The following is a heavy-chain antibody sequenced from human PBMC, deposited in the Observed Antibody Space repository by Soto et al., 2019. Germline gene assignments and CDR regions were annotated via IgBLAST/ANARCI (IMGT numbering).Heavy chain of an antibody. CDR3: ARVTYWNDVIEAAFDI. J-gene: IGHJ3*02. D-gene: IGHD1-1*01. CDR2: IIPILGIA. Sequence: QVQLVQSGAEVKKPGSSVKVSCKASGGTFSSYTISWVRQAPGQGLEWMGRIIPILGIANYAQNFQGRVTITADKSTSTAYMELSSLTSEETAVYYCARVTYWNDVIEAAFDIWGQGPMVTVSS. CDR1: GGTFSSYT. V-gene: IGHV1-69*02.